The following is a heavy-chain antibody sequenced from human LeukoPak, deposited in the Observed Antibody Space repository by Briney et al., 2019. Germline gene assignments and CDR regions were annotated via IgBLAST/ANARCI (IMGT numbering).Heavy chain of an antibody. J-gene: IGHJ4*02. V-gene: IGHV3-9*01. CDR2: INWNGGGT. Sequence: QPGRSLRLSCAATGFTFKDYVMHWVRQPPGKGLEWVSSINWNGGGTDYADSVKGRFTISRDNAKNSLYLQLSSLRPEDTALYYCAKHMRATNTYSFFGLDVWGQGTLVSVSS. CDR3: AKHMRATNTYSFFGLDV. CDR1: GFTFKDYV. D-gene: IGHD1-26*01.